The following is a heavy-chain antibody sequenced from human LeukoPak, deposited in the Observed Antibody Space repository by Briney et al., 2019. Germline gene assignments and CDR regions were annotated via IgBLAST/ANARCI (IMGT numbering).Heavy chain of an antibody. J-gene: IGHJ3*02. CDR2: IYYSGST. V-gene: IGHV4-59*01. CDR1: GGSISSYS. Sequence: SETLSLTCTVSGGSISSYSWSWVRQPPGKGLEWIGYIYYSGSTNYNPSLKSRFTISVDTSKNQFSLKLSSVTAADTAVYYCARDPGTYYYDSRGNAFDIWGQGTMVTVSS. CDR3: ARDPGTYYYDSRGNAFDI. D-gene: IGHD3-22*01.